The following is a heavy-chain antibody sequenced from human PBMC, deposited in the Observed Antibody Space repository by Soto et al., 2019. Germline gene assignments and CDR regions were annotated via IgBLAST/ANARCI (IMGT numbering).Heavy chain of an antibody. J-gene: IGHJ6*03. CDR1: GFTFSSYA. D-gene: IGHD1-26*01. CDR2: ISGSGGNT. CDR3: AREIGEYSGAEYYYYYMDV. V-gene: IGHV3-23*01. Sequence: PGGSLRLSCAASGFTFSSYAMSWVRQAPGKGLEWVSAISGSGGNTYYADTVKGRITITRDNSKNTLYLQMNSLRSEDTAVYYCAREIGEYSGAEYYYYYMDVWGKGTTVTVSS.